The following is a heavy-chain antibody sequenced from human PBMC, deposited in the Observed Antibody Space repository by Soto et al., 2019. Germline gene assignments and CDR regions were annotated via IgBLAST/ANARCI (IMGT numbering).Heavy chain of an antibody. Sequence: QVQLVESGGGLGKPGGSLRLSCAASGFTFRDYYMSWIRQAPGKGLEWVSYISSSSGYTNYAASVWGRFTISRDDATNSLYLQMNSLRAEDTAVYYCARVGYNSLYGMDVWGQGTTVTVSS. V-gene: IGHV3-11*06. CDR2: ISSSSGYT. CDR1: GFTFRDYY. D-gene: IGHD1-1*01. J-gene: IGHJ6*02. CDR3: ARVGYNSLYGMDV.